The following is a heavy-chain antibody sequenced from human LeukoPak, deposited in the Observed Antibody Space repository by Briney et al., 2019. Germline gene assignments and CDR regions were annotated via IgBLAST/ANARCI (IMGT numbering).Heavy chain of an antibody. CDR3: ARPRSPITMVRGVICGMDV. Sequence: SVKVSCKASGGTFSSYAISWVRQAPGQGLEWMGRIIPIFGTANYAQKFQGRVTITADESTSTAYMELSSLRSEDTAVYYCARPRSPITMVRGVICGMDVWGQGTTVTVSS. D-gene: IGHD3-10*01. V-gene: IGHV1-69*13. CDR2: IIPIFGTA. J-gene: IGHJ6*02. CDR1: GGTFSSYA.